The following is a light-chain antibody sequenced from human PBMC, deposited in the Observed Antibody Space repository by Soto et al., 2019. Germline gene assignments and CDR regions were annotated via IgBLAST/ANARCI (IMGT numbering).Light chain of an antibody. V-gene: IGLV4-60*02. CDR3: ETWDSNTRV. J-gene: IGLJ2*01. CDR1: SGHSGYI. Sequence: QLVLTQSSSASASLGSSVKLTCTLSSGHSGYIIAWHQQQPGKDPRYLMKVEGSGSYNKGSGVPDRFSGSSSGTDRYLTISNLQFEDEAAYYCETWDSNTRVFGGGTQLTVL. CDR2: VEGSGSY.